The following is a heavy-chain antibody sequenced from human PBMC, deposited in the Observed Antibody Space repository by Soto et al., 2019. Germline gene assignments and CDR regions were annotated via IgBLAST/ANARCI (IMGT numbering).Heavy chain of an antibody. D-gene: IGHD2-15*01. J-gene: IGHJ4*02. V-gene: IGHV4-39*01. Sequence: SETLSLTCTVSGGSISSSSYYWGWIRQPPGKGLEWIGSIYYSGSTYYNPSLKSRVTISVDTSKNQFSLKLSSVTAADTAVYYCARRASGGSSDYWGQGTLVTVS. CDR2: IYYSGST. CDR1: GGSISSSSYY. CDR3: ARRASGGSSDY.